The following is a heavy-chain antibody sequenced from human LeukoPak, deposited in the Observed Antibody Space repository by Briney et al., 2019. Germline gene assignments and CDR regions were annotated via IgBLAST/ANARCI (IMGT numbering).Heavy chain of an antibody. J-gene: IGHJ3*02. Sequence: GGSLRLSCAASGFTFNSYAMSWVRQAPGKGLEWVSAISGSGGSTYYADSVKGRFTISRDNSKNTLYLQMNSLRAEDTAVYYCAKIPDGDYDAFDIWGQGTMVTVSS. D-gene: IGHD4-17*01. CDR1: GFTFNSYA. V-gene: IGHV3-23*01. CDR2: ISGSGGST. CDR3: AKIPDGDYDAFDI.